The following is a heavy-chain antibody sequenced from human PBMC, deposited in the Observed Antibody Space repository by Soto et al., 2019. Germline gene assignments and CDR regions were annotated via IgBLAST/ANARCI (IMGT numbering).Heavy chain of an antibody. Sequence: EVQLLESGGGLVQPGGSLRLSCAASGFTFSSYAMSWVRQAPGKGLEWVSAISGSGGSTYYADCVKGRFTISRDNSKNTLYLQMNSLRAEDTAVYYCAKGYSRYSTPSVTFDIWGQGTMVTVSS. J-gene: IGHJ3*02. CDR1: GFTFSSYA. CDR3: AKGYSRYSTPSVTFDI. D-gene: IGHD6-13*01. CDR2: ISGSGGST. V-gene: IGHV3-23*01.